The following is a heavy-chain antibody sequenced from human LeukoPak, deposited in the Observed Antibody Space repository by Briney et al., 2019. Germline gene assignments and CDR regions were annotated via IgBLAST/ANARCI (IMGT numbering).Heavy chain of an antibody. D-gene: IGHD6-19*01. Sequence: AGGSLRLSCAASGFTLSTYWMHWVRHAPGKGLVWVARINSDGSSIIYADSVKGRFTISRDNAKNILYLQMNSLRAEDTAVYYCARPSMTGYSSGWHGYGMDVWGQGTTVTVSS. CDR1: GFTLSTYW. CDR2: INSDGSSI. J-gene: IGHJ6*02. CDR3: ARPSMTGYSSGWHGYGMDV. V-gene: IGHV3-74*01.